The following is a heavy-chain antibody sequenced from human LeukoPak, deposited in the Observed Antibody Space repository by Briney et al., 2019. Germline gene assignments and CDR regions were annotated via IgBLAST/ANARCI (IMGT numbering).Heavy chain of an antibody. Sequence: PSETLSLTCTVSGGSISSYYWSWIRQPAGTALEWIGRIYTSGTITYNPSLKSRVTISVDKSKNQFSLKLSSVTAADTAVYYCARAPGIAARIYYYYYMDVWGKGTTVTVSS. CDR2: IYTSGTI. CDR1: GGSISSYY. V-gene: IGHV4-4*07. CDR3: ARAPGIAARIYYYYYMDV. J-gene: IGHJ6*03. D-gene: IGHD6-6*01.